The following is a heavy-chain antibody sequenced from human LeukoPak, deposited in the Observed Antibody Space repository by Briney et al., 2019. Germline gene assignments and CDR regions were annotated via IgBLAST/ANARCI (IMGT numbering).Heavy chain of an antibody. D-gene: IGHD3-10*01. J-gene: IGHJ4*02. CDR2: IKQEGSEK. Sequence: GGSLRLSCAASGFTFSTYWMSWVRQAPGKGLEWVANIKQEGSEKNYVDSVKGRFTISRDNAKKSLYLQMHSLTAEDTAVYSCARDPLPGWGPGTLVTVSS. V-gene: IGHV3-7*01. CDR3: ARDPLPG. CDR1: GFTFSTYW.